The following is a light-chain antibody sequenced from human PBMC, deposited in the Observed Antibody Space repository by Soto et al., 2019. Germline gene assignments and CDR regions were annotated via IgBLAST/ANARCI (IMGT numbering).Light chain of an antibody. CDR2: GAS. CDR3: QHYGSSTMYT. Sequence: ELVLTQSPGTLSFSPGERATLSCRASQSVSSSYLAWYQQKPGQAPRLLFYGASSRATGIPDRFSGSGSGTDFTVTISRLEPEDFAVYYCQHYGSSTMYTFGQGTKLEIK. V-gene: IGKV3-20*01. J-gene: IGKJ2*01. CDR1: QSVSSSY.